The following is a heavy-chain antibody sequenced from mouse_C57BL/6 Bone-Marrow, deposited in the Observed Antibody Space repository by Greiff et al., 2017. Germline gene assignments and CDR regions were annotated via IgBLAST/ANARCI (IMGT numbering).Heavy chain of an antibody. Sequence: VQLQQSGPVLVKPGASVKMSCKASGYTFTDYYMNWVKQSHGKSLEWIGVINPYNGGTSYNPKFKGKATLTVDKSSSTAYMELNSLTSEDSAVYYCARGHYYGSSLYYYAMDYWGQGTSVTVSS. D-gene: IGHD1-1*01. CDR1: GYTFTDYY. J-gene: IGHJ4*01. V-gene: IGHV1-19*01. CDR3: ARGHYYGSSLYYYAMDY. CDR2: INPYNGGT.